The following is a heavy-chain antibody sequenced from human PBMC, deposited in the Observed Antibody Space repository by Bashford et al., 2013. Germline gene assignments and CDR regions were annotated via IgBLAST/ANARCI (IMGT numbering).Heavy chain of an antibody. Sequence: VRQAPGKGLEWVANINQDGSEKYYVDSVKGRFTISRDNAKKSVYLQMNSLRADDTAVYHCARAAGDDPIDYWGQGTLVTVSS. D-gene: IGHD7-27*01. CDR3: ARAAGDDPIDY. V-gene: IGHV3-7*01. J-gene: IGHJ4*02. CDR2: INQDGSEK.